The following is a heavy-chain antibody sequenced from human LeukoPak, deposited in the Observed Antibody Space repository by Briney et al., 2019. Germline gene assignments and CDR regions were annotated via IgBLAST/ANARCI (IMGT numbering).Heavy chain of an antibody. CDR3: ARRWYFDY. CDR2: INTDGSIT. D-gene: IGHD4-23*01. Sequence: GGSLRLSCAASGFTFSDYWIHWVRQAPGKGLVWVSRINTDGSITNYADSVKGRFSISRDNAKNTLYLQMSSLRAEDTAVYYCARRWYFDYWGQGTLVTVSS. J-gene: IGHJ4*02. CDR1: GFTFSDYW. V-gene: IGHV3-74*01.